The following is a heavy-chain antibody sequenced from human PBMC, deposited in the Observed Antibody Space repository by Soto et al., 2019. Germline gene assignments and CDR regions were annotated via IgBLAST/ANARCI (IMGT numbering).Heavy chain of an antibody. CDR2: ISGSDGST. CDR1: GFTLRNYA. Sequence: GGSLRPSSPASGFTLRNYAMSWVRQDPGKGLEWVSAISGSDGSTYYTDSVRGRFTISGDISTRTLYLQMINLRADDTAVYYCVKVVSRGSSHYFDSWGQG. CDR3: VKVVSRGSSHYFDS. J-gene: IGHJ4*02. D-gene: IGHD1-26*01. V-gene: IGHV3-23*01.